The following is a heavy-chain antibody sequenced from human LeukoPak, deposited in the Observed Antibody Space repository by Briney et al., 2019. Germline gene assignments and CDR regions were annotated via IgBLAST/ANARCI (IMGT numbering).Heavy chain of an antibody. CDR2: ISGSGGTK. CDR3: AKSPMRTYSDPQTDY. Sequence: PGGSLRLSCAASGFTFGFYSMTCARQAPGKGLEWVSVISGSGGTKYYADSVRGRFTISRDNSKSMLYLQMNSLRAEDTAVYYCAKSPMRTYSDPQTDYRGQGTLVTVSS. D-gene: IGHD4-17*01. CDR1: GFTFGFYS. J-gene: IGHJ4*02. V-gene: IGHV3-23*01.